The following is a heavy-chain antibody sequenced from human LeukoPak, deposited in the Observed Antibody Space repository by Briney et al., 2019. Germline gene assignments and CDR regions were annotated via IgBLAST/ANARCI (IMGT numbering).Heavy chain of an antibody. V-gene: IGHV3-9*03. Sequence: GRSLRLSCAASGFTFDGYAMHWVRQAPGKGLEWVSGISWNSGSIGYADSVKGRFTISRDNAKNSLYLQMNSLRAEDMALYYCAKGPGAYYYGSGRFDPWGQGTLVTVSS. CDR3: AKGPGAYYYGSGRFDP. J-gene: IGHJ5*02. CDR2: ISWNSGSI. CDR1: GFTFDGYA. D-gene: IGHD3-10*01.